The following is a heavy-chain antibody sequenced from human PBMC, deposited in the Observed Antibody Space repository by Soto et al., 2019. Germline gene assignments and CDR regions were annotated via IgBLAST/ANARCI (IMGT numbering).Heavy chain of an antibody. J-gene: IGHJ4*02. D-gene: IGHD3-3*01. CDR1: GGSISSSGYY. CDR3: ARHHGYDFWSGYSEIDY. V-gene: IGHV4-39*01. CDR2: IYYSGST. Sequence: PSETLSLTCTVSGGSISSSGYYWGWIRQPPGKGLEWIGSIYYSGSTYYNPSLKSRVTISVDTSKNQFSLKLSSVTAADTAVYYCARHHGYDFWSGYSEIDYWGQGTLVTVSS.